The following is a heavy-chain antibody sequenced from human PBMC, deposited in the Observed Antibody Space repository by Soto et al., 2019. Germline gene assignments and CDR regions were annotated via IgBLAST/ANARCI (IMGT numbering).Heavy chain of an antibody. CDR1: GGSLSSYP. CDR2: IIPIVGLT. CDR3: ARPTVGHDAGGNYMDV. J-gene: IGHJ6*03. Sequence: QVQLLQSGSEVKKPGSSVKVSCRASGGSLSSYPVTWVRQAPGQGLEWMGRIIPIVGLTNYAQKFQGRVTITGYKSTSTAYMELSSLRSDDTAVYYCARPTVGHDAGGNYMDVWGKGTTVIVSS. V-gene: IGHV1-69*02. D-gene: IGHD1-26*01.